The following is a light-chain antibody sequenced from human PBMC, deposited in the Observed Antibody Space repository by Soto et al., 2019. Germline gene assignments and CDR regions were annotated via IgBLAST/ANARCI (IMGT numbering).Light chain of an antibody. J-gene: IGKJ1*01. CDR1: QGITND. CDR3: LQHNTYPRT. Sequence: DVQMTQSPSYLSASVGDRVTITCRASQGITNDLGWYQQKPGKAPQRLIFAASRLHSGVPSRFSGSGSWTGFTLKIIGLQAEDFATYYCLQHNTYPRTFGQGTKVEVK. V-gene: IGKV1-17*01. CDR2: AAS.